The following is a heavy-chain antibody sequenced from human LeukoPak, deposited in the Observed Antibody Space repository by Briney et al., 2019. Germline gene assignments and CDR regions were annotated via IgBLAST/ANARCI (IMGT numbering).Heavy chain of an antibody. CDR2: IYSGGNT. J-gene: IGHJ5*02. CDR1: RLIVSSNY. Sequence: QPGGSLRLSCAASRLIVSSNYMAWVRQAPGKGLEWVSVIYSGGNTYYADSVKGRFTISRDNSKNTLYLQMNSLRAEDTAVYYCARDRGWFDPWGLGTLVTVSS. CDR3: ARDRGWFDP. V-gene: IGHV3-66*01.